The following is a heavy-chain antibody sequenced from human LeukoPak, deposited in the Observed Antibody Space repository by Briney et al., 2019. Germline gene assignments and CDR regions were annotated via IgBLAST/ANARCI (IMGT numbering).Heavy chain of an antibody. Sequence: GASVKVSCKASGYKFTSYGISWVRQAPGQGLDWMGWISAYNGNTNYAHNLQGRVTMTTDTSTSTAYMELRSLRSDDTAVYYCARGATENWFDPWGQRTLVTVSS. J-gene: IGHJ5*02. D-gene: IGHD5-12*01. CDR2: ISAYNGNT. V-gene: IGHV1-18*01. CDR3: ARGATENWFDP. CDR1: GYKFTSYG.